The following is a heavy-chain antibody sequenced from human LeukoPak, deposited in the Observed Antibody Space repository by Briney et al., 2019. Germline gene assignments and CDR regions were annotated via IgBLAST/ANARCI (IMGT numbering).Heavy chain of an antibody. Sequence: PGGSLRLSCAASGFTFDDYGMSWVRQAPGKGLEWVSGINWNGGSTGYADSVKGRFTISRDNAKNTVYLQMNSLRDEDTAVYYCVRDQTAFTILDYWGQGTLVTVSS. D-gene: IGHD5-24*01. CDR1: GFTFDDYG. J-gene: IGHJ4*02. CDR3: VRDQTAFTILDY. V-gene: IGHV3-20*04. CDR2: INWNGGST.